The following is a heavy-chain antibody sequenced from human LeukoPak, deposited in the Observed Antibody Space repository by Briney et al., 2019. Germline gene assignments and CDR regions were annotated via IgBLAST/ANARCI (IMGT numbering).Heavy chain of an antibody. V-gene: IGHV4-59*11. Sequence: SETLSLTCSVSGGSISSHYWIWIRQPPGKGLEWIGYINYSGRTNYNSSLKSRVTISVDTSKNQFSLKLSSVTAADTAVYYCAGWFIDLSYFDYWGLGTLVTVSS. CDR1: GGSISSHY. D-gene: IGHD3-10*01. CDR3: AGWFIDLSYFDY. CDR2: INYSGRT. J-gene: IGHJ4*02.